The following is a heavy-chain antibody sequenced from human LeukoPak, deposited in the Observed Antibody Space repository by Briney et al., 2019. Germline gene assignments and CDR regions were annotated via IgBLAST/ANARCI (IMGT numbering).Heavy chain of an antibody. CDR2: MNQDGSEK. Sequence: GGSLRLSCAASGFTYSTNWMSWVRQAPGKGLEWLANMNQDGSEKYYVDSVKGRFTISRDNAKNSLYLQMNNLRPEDTAVYYCARGGELLRPADYWGQGTLVTVSS. CDR1: GFTYSTNW. V-gene: IGHV3-7*01. J-gene: IGHJ4*02. D-gene: IGHD1-26*01. CDR3: ARGGELLRPADY.